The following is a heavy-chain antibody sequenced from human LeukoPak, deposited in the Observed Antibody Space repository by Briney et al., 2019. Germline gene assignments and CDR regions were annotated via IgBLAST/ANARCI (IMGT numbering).Heavy chain of an antibody. V-gene: IGHV1-69*04. D-gene: IGHD3-10*01. CDR3: ARLGDTYYYGSGSPYDY. CDR1: GGTFSSYA. CDR2: IIPILGIA. J-gene: IGHJ4*02. Sequence: GSSVQVSCKASGGTFSSYAISWVRQAPGQGLEWMGRIIPILGIANYAQKFQGRVTITADKSTSTAYMELSSLRSEDTAVYHCARLGDTYYYGSGSPYDYWGQGTLVTVS.